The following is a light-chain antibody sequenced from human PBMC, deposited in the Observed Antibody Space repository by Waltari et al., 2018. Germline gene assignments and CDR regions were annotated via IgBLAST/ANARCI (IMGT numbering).Light chain of an antibody. CDR3: SLSGGINNFVV. J-gene: IGLJ2*01. CDR2: GVT. CDR1: SSDRNFNS. Sequence: QSALTQPPSASGSPGQSVTISCTGASSDRNFNSVSWYQQHPGKAPKIIIYGVTKRPSGVPDRFSGSKSGNTASLTGSGLQVEDEAHYYCSLSGGINNFVVFGGGTKLTVL. V-gene: IGLV2-8*01.